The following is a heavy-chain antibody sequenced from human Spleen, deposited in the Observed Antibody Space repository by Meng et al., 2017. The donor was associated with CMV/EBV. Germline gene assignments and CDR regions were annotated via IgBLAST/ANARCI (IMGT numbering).Heavy chain of an antibody. Sequence: CAVYGGSFSGYYWSWIRQPPGKGLEWIGEINHSGSTNYNPSLKGRVTISVDTSKNQFSLKLSSVTAADTAVYYCARGPGSSWYRMDYWGQGTLVTVSS. CDR3: ARGPGSSWYRMDY. D-gene: IGHD6-13*01. J-gene: IGHJ4*02. CDR2: INHSGST. V-gene: IGHV4-34*01. CDR1: GGSFSGYY.